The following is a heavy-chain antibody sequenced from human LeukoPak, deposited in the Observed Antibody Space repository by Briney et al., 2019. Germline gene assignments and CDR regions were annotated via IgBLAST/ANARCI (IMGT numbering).Heavy chain of an antibody. D-gene: IGHD1-26*01. CDR1: GGSISSGGYY. Sequence: SETLSLTCTVSGGSISSGGYYWSWIRQHPGKGLEWIGYIYYSGSTYYNPSLKSRVTISVDTSKNQFSLKLSSVTAADTAVYYCARVGGGSHSFGAFDIWGQGTMVTVSS. CDR2: IYYSGST. J-gene: IGHJ3*02. V-gene: IGHV4-31*03. CDR3: ARVGGGSHSFGAFDI.